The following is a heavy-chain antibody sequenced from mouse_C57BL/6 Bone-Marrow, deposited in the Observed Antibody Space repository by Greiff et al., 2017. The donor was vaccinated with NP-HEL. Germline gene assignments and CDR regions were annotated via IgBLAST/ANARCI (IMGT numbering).Heavy chain of an antibody. Sequence: DVKLVESGGGLVQPKGSLKLSCAASGFSFNTYAMNWVRQAPGKGLEWVARIRSKSNNYATYYADSVKDRFTISRDDSESTLYLQMNNLKTEDTAMYYCVVRQGFAYWGQGTLVTVSA. CDR2: IRSKSNNYAT. V-gene: IGHV10-1*01. D-gene: IGHD2-14*01. CDR1: GFSFNTYA. CDR3: VVRQGFAY. J-gene: IGHJ3*01.